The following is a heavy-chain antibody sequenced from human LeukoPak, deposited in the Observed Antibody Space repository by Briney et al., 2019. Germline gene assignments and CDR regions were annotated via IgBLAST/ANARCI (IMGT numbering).Heavy chain of an antibody. CDR2: IYHSGST. CDR1: GGSISSSNW. V-gene: IGHV4-4*02. D-gene: IGHD3-10*01. Sequence: SGTLSLTCAVSGGSISSSNWWSWVRQPPGKGLEWIGEIYHSGSTNYNPSLKSRVTISVDTSKNQFSLKLSSVTAADTAVYYCARLSLWFGNFYYMDVWAKGTTVTISS. J-gene: IGHJ6*03. CDR3: ARLSLWFGNFYYMDV.